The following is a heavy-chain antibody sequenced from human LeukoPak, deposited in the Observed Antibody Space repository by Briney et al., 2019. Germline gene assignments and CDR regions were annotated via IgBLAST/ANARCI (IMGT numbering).Heavy chain of an antibody. CDR2: IHHSGNS. D-gene: IGHD7-27*01. J-gene: IGHJ5*02. V-gene: IGHV4-59*02. CDR1: GASVTNYY. Sequence: SETLSLTCTVSGASVTNYYWSWIRQSPGKGLEWISYIHHSGNSDYNPSLRSRVTTSLDTSKNQFSLNLISVTAADTAVYYCTRGHWGLQSWSQGTLVTVSS. CDR3: TRGHWGLQS.